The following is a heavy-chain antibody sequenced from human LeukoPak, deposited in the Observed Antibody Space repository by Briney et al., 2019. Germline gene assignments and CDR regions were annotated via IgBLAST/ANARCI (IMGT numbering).Heavy chain of an antibody. J-gene: IGHJ1*01. V-gene: IGHV3-23*01. CDR3: AKPPVYGSGFHH. D-gene: IGHD3-10*01. CDR1: GFTFSNYA. Sequence: GGSLRLSCAASGFTFSNYAMSWVRQTPGKGLEWVSGIRDSGDSTYYADSVKGRFTISRDNSKNTLYLQMNSLRAEDTAVYYCAKPPVYGSGFHHWGQGTLVTVSS. CDR2: IRDSGDST.